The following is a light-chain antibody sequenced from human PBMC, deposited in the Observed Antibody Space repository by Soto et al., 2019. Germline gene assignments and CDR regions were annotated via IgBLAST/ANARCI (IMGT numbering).Light chain of an antibody. CDR1: QSISNS. Sequence: DIQMTQSLSSLSVSVGDTVTITCRASQSISNSLSWYQQKPGKAPKFLIYVASTLQRGVPSRFRGSGSGTDFTLTISSLQPEDVATYYCQQTFSPPYPLGQGTKLEIK. J-gene: IGKJ2*01. V-gene: IGKV1-39*01. CDR2: VAS. CDR3: QQTFSPPYP.